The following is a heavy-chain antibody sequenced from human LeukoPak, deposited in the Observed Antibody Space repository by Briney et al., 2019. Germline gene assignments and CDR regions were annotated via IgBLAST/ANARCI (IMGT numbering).Heavy chain of an antibody. Sequence: SETLSLTCAVYGGSFSGYYWSWIRQPPGKGLEWIGSIYYSGSTYYNPSLKSRVTISVDTSKNQFSLKLSSVTAADTAVYYCARQEELVVVPAAVSYWGQGTLVTVSS. J-gene: IGHJ4*02. CDR2: IYYSGST. CDR3: ARQEELVVVPAAVSY. D-gene: IGHD2-2*01. V-gene: IGHV4-34*01. CDR1: GGSFSGYY.